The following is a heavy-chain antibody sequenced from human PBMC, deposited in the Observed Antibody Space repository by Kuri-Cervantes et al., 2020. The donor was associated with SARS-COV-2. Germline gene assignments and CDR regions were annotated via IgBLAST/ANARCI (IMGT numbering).Heavy chain of an antibody. CDR3: ARHAAESSSWLTEDWFDP. V-gene: IGHV4-59*08. D-gene: IGHD6-13*01. Sequence: SETLSLTCTVSGGSISSYYWSWIRQPPGKGLEWIGYTYYSGSTNYNPSLRSRVTISVDTSKNQFSLKLSSVTAADTAVYYCARHAAESSSWLTEDWFDPWGQGTLVTVSS. CDR1: GGSISSYY. CDR2: TYYSGST. J-gene: IGHJ5*02.